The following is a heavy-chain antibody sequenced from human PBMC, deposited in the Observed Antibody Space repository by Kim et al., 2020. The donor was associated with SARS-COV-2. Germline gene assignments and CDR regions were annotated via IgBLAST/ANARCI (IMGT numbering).Heavy chain of an antibody. CDR2: IIPIFGTA. V-gene: IGHV1-69*13. D-gene: IGHD2-2*01. J-gene: IGHJ5*02. CDR3: AREGPDIVVVPAAILGRWFDP. Sequence: ASVKVSCKASGGTFSSYAISWVRQAPGQGLEWMGGIIPIFGTANYAQKFQGRVTITADESTSTAYMELSSLRSEDTAVYYCAREGPDIVVVPAAILGRWFDPWGQGTLVTVSS. CDR1: GGTFSSYA.